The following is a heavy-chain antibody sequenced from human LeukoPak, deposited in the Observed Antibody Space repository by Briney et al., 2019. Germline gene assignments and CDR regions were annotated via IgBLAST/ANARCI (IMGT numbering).Heavy chain of an antibody. Sequence: PSETLSLTCTVSGGSISSYYWSWIRQPPGKGLEWIGYVYYIGSTNYNPSLKSRVTISVDTSKNQFSLKLSSVTAADTAVYYCARGGYSGYDLHYFDYWGQGTLVTVSS. D-gene: IGHD5-12*01. CDR3: ARGGYSGYDLHYFDY. CDR2: VYYIGST. CDR1: GGSISSYY. J-gene: IGHJ4*02. V-gene: IGHV4-59*01.